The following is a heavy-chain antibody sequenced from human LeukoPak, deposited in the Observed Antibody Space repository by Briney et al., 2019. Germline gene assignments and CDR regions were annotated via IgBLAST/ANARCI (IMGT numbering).Heavy chain of an antibody. CDR3: ANGLAAVAGLRYFDY. J-gene: IGHJ4*02. CDR1: GFTFSSYT. V-gene: IGHV3-23*01. CDR2: ISGSGGST. Sequence: GGSLRLSCAASGFTFSSYTMSWVRQTPGKGLEWVSVISGSGGSTYYADSVKGRFTISRDSSKNTLYLQMNSLRAEDTAVYYCANGLAAVAGLRYFDYWGQGTLVTVSS. D-gene: IGHD6-19*01.